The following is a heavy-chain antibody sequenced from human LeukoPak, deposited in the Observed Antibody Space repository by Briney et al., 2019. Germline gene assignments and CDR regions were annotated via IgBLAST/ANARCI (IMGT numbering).Heavy chain of an antibody. CDR2: IYTSGST. V-gene: IGHV4-4*07. J-gene: IGHJ3*02. D-gene: IGHD4-11*01. CDR3: ASSPLLTTVTTDVDAFDI. Sequence: LETLSLTCTVSGGSISSYYWSWIRQPAGKGLEWIGRIYTSGSTNYNPSLKSRVTMSVDTSKNQFSLKLSSVTAADTAVYYCASSPLLTTVTTDVDAFDIWGQGTMVTVSS. CDR1: GGSISSYY.